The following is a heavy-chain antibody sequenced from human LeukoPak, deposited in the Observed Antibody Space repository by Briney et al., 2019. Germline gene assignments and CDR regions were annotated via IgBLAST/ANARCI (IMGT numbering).Heavy chain of an antibody. D-gene: IGHD6-13*01. V-gene: IGHV3-21*01. CDR1: GFTFSSYS. CDR2: ISSSSSYI. CDR3: ARENEIAAAAPYYYYYYMDV. J-gene: IGHJ6*03. Sequence: GGSLRLSCAASGFTFSSYSMNWVRQAPGKGLEWVSSISSSSSYIYYADSVKGRFTISRDNAKNSLYLQMNSLRAEDTAVYYCARENEIAAAAPYYYYYYMDVWGKGTTVTVSS.